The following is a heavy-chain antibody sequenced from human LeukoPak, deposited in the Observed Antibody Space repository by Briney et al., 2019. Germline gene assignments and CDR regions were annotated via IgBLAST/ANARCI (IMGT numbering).Heavy chain of an antibody. CDR1: GGTFSSYA. V-gene: IGHV1-69*05. CDR2: IIPIFGTA. Sequence: SVKVSCKASGGTFSSYAISWVRQAPGQGLEWIGRIIPIFGTANYTQKFQGRVTITTDESTSTAYMELSSLRSEDTAVYYCAREDYYDSSGSRLYNWFDPWGQGTLVTVSS. J-gene: IGHJ5*02. D-gene: IGHD3-22*01. CDR3: AREDYYDSSGSRLYNWFDP.